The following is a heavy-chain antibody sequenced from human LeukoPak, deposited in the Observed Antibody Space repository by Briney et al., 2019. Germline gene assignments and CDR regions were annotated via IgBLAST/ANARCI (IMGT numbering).Heavy chain of an antibody. CDR3: ANRAYYYYYMDV. Sequence: PGGSLRLSCAASGFAFSSYAMSCVRQAPGKGLEWVSAISGSGGSTYYADSVKGRFTISRDNSKNTLYLQMNSLRAEDTAVYYCANRAYYYYYMDVWGKGTTVTVSS. J-gene: IGHJ6*03. CDR1: GFAFSSYA. V-gene: IGHV3-23*01. CDR2: ISGSGGST.